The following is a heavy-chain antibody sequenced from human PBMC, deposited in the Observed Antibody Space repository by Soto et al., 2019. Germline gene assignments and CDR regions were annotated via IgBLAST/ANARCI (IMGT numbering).Heavy chain of an antibody. CDR3: ARQDSSSWYVTTNGMDV. J-gene: IGHJ6*02. D-gene: IGHD6-13*01. V-gene: IGHV5-10-1*01. CDR1: GYSFTSYW. CDR2: IDPSDSYT. Sequence: XDSLTISCKGSGYSFTSYWISWVRQMPGKGLEWMGRIDPSDSYTNYSPSFQGHVTISADKSISTAYLQWSSLKASDTAMYYCARQDSSSWYVTTNGMDVWGQGTTVTVSS.